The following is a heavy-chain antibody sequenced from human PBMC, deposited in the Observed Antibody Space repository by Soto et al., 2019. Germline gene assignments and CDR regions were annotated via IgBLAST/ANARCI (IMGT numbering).Heavy chain of an antibody. V-gene: IGHV3-23*01. CDR1: GFNFKKFA. CDR3: AKADGEQWLITHLDY. CDR2: MSSCGGSA. D-gene: IGHD6-19*01. J-gene: IGHJ4*02. Sequence: EVQLLESGGGVVQPGGSLRLSCVASGFNFKKFAMAWVRQAAGEGLEWVSGMSSCGGSASYADSVKGRFSIARDDFKNTGSLQWNSLRVKDTALYYCAKADGEQWLITHLDYWGQGNLGTVS.